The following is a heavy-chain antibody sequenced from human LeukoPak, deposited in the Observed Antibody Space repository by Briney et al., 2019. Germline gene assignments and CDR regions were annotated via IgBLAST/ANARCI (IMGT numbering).Heavy chain of an antibody. J-gene: IGHJ4*02. CDR2: FYRGDST. D-gene: IGHD2-15*01. Sequence: QSGGSLRLPCAASGFTVSSSYMYWVRQAPGKGLEWVSFFYRGDSTYYAESVRGRFTISRDNSKNTLYLLMNSLIPEDTAVYYCAREVVSTPSYFDSWGQGTLVTVSS. CDR1: GFTVSSSY. V-gene: IGHV3-53*01. CDR3: AREVVSTPSYFDS.